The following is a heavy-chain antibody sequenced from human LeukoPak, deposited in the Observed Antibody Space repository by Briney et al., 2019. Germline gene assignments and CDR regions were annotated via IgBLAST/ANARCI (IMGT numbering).Heavy chain of an antibody. CDR3: ARDLSSGSSGWYGDPFQH. D-gene: IGHD6-19*01. CDR1: GFTFSSYA. Sequence: GGSLRLSCAASGFTFSSYAMHWVRQAPGKGLEWVAVISYDGSNKYYADSVKGRFTISRDNSKNTLYLQMNSLRAEDTAVYYCARDLSSGSSGWYGDPFQHWGQGTLVTVSS. J-gene: IGHJ1*01. CDR2: ISYDGSNK. V-gene: IGHV3-30-3*01.